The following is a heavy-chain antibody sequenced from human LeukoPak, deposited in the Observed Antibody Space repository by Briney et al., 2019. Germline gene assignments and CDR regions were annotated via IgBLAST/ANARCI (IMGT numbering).Heavy chain of an antibody. CDR1: GFTFSNYW. V-gene: IGHV3-7*03. Sequence: GGSLRLSCVDSGFTFSNYWMSWVRQAPGKGLEWVANIKGDGTEKYYLDSVKGRFTISRDNSKNTLFLQMNSLRAEDTAIYYCAKDGLPSATQYFYYYYYMHVWGKGTTVTVSS. D-gene: IGHD2-2*01. J-gene: IGHJ6*03. CDR3: AKDGLPSATQYFYYYYYMHV. CDR2: IKGDGTEK.